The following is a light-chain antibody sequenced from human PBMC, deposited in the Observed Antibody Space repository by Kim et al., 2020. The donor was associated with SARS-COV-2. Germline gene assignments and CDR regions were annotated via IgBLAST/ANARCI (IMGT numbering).Light chain of an antibody. Sequence: SASVGDRVTITCRASQSSSSYLNWYQQKPGKAPKLLIYAASSLQSGVPSRFSGSGSGTAFTLTISSLQPEDFATYYCQQSYSTPYTFGQGTKLEI. CDR3: QQSYSTPYT. V-gene: IGKV1-39*01. CDR2: AAS. J-gene: IGKJ2*01. CDR1: QSSSSY.